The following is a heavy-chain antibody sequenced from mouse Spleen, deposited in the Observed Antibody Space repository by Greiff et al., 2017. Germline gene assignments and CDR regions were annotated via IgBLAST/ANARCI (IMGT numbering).Heavy chain of an antibody. J-gene: IGHJ3*01. CDR2: ISYDGSN. CDR3: ARNYRYDEFAY. CDR1: GYSIPSGYY. D-gene: IGHD2-14*01. V-gene: IGHV3-6*01. Sequence: DVKLVESGPGLVKPSQSLSLTCSVTGYSIPSGYYWXXIRQFPGNKLEWMGYISYDGSNNYNPSLKNRISITRDTSKNQFFLKLNSVTTEDTATYYCARNYRYDEFAYWGQGTLVTVSA.